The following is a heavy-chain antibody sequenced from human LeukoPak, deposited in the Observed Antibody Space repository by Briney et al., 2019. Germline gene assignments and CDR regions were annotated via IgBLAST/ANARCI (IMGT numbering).Heavy chain of an antibody. CDR1: GFTFSSYS. V-gene: IGHV3-48*01. CDR2: ISSSSSTI. Sequence: GGSLRLSCAASGFTFSSYSMNWVRQAPGKGLEWVSYISSSSSTIYYADSVKGRFTISRDNAKNSLYLQMNSLKTEDTAVYYCTTEGYDILTGLGYWGQGTLVTVSS. CDR3: TTEGYDILTGLGY. D-gene: IGHD3-9*01. J-gene: IGHJ4*02.